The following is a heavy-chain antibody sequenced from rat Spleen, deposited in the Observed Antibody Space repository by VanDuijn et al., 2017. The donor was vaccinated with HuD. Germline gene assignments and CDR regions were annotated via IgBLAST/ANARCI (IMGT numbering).Heavy chain of an antibody. CDR2: ISYDGSST. V-gene: IGHV5-7*01. Sequence: EVQLVESGGGLVQPGRSLKLSCAASGFTFSDYNMAWVRQAPKKGLEWVATISYDGSSTYYRDSVKGRFTISRDNAKNTQYRQMDSLRSEDTATYYCARHGNNYGWFAYWGQGILVTVSS. D-gene: IGHD1-10*01. CDR3: ARHGNNYGWFAY. CDR1: GFTFSDYN. J-gene: IGHJ3*01.